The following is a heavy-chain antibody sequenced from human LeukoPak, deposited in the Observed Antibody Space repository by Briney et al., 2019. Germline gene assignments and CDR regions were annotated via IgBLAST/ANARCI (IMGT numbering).Heavy chain of an antibody. Sequence: SETLSLTCTASGGSIRSYYWSWIRQPPGKGLEWIGYIYYSGGTTNYNPSLMSRVTMSVDTSKNQFSLKLTSVTAADTAVYYCARSYYNYWSGARAGYFYMDVWGKGTTVTVSS. CDR2: IYYSGGTT. J-gene: IGHJ6*03. CDR3: ARSYYNYWSGARAGYFYMDV. V-gene: IGHV4-59*08. D-gene: IGHD3-3*01. CDR1: GGSIRSYY.